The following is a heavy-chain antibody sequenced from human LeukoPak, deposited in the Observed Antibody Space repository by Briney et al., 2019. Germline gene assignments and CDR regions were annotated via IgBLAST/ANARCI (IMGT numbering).Heavy chain of an antibody. CDR2: INPNSGGT. CDR1: GYTFTGYY. CDR3: ARGIIVDELYYFDY. D-gene: IGHD3-16*02. Sequence: ASVKVSCKASGYTFTGYYMHWVRQAPGQGLEWMGWINPNSGGTNYAQKFQGRVTMTRDTSISTAYMELSRLRSDDTAVYYCARGIIVDELYYFDYWGQGTLVTVSS. J-gene: IGHJ4*02. V-gene: IGHV1-2*02.